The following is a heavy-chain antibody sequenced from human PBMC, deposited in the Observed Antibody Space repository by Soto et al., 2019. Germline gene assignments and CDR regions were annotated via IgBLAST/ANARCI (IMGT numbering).Heavy chain of an antibody. V-gene: IGHV1-46*01. CDR1: GYTFSNYY. J-gene: IGHJ6*02. Sequence: QVHLVQSGAEVKKPGASVTFPCKASGYTFSNYYMHWVRQAPGQGLEWVGIINPSGGGTTYAQNFQGSVTMTRDTSTSTVYMELNSLRSEDTAVYYCARGPKLTDFGDRGYYGMDVWGHGTTVTVSS. CDR3: ARGPKLTDFGDRGYYGMDV. CDR2: INPSGGGT. D-gene: IGHD4-17*01.